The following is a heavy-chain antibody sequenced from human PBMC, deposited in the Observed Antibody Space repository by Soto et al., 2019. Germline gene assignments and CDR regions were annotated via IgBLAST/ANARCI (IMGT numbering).Heavy chain of an antibody. CDR3: ARDYTGTPRAHYYYGMDV. V-gene: IGHV4-59*01. Sequence: SETLSLTCTVSGGSINSYYWSWIRQSPGKGLEWIGYVYYSGTTYYNPSLKSRVTISVDTSKNQFSLKLSSVTAADTAVYYCARDYTGTPRAHYYYGMDVWGQGTTVTVSS. CDR1: GGSINSYY. D-gene: IGHD1-1*01. J-gene: IGHJ6*02. CDR2: VYYSGTT.